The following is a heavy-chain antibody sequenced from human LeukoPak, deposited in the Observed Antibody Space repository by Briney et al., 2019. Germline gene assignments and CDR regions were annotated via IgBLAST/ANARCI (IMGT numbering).Heavy chain of an antibody. D-gene: IGHD1-26*01. Sequence: SETLSLTCTVSGGSIRSSYYYWGWIRQPPGKGLEWIGNIYYSGSTYYNPSLKSRVTISVDTSKNRFSLNLNSVTAADTAVYYCARRIVGSSWIDYWGQGTLVTVSS. CDR2: IYYSGST. J-gene: IGHJ4*02. CDR1: GGSIRSSYYY. CDR3: ARRIVGSSWIDY. V-gene: IGHV4-39*01.